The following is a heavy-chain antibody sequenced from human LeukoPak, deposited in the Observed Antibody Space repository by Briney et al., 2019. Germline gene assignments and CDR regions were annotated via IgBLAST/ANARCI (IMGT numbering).Heavy chain of an antibody. CDR2: IYYSGST. CDR1: GGSISSYH. D-gene: IGHD1-1*01. CDR3: ARGELESFFDY. V-gene: IGHV4-59*01. J-gene: IGHJ4*02. Sequence: SETLSLTCTVSGGSISSYHWSWIRQPPGKGLEWIGYIYYSGSTNYNPSLKSRVTISVDTSKNQFSLKLSSVTAADTAVYYCARGELESFFDYWGQGTLVTVSS.